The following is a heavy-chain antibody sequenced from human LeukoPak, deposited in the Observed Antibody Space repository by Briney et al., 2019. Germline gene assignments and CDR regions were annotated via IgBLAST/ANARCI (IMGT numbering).Heavy chain of an antibody. Sequence: GGSLRLSCAASGFTFISYAMSWVRQAPGKGLEWVSGISGSGDNTYYADSVKGRFTISRDNSKNTLYVQVNSLGTEDTAVYYCAREAWGYSYGFSDPGYFDLWGRGTLVTVSS. J-gene: IGHJ2*01. V-gene: IGHV3-23*01. D-gene: IGHD5-18*01. CDR1: GFTFISYA. CDR2: ISGSGDNT. CDR3: AREAWGYSYGFSDPGYFDL.